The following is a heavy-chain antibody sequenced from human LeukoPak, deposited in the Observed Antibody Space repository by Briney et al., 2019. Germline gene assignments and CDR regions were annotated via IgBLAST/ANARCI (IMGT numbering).Heavy chain of an antibody. CDR2: IYYSGST. Sequence: SETLSLTCTVSGGSINSGNYYWGWIRQPPGKGPHWIGSIYYSGSTYFSPSLKSRVTISADTSKNRFSLTLNSVTAADSAMYYCARGISSFDYGDYWFDPWGQGTLVTVSS. CDR1: GGSINSGNYY. V-gene: IGHV4-39*07. J-gene: IGHJ5*02. CDR3: ARGISSFDYGDYWFDP. D-gene: IGHD4-17*01.